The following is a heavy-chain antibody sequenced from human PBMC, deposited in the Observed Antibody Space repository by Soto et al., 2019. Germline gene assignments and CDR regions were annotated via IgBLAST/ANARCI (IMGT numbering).Heavy chain of an antibody. V-gene: IGHV3-30*18. CDR2: ISYDGSNK. D-gene: IGHD4-17*01. CDR1: GFTFSSYG. J-gene: IGHJ5*02. CDR3: AKLLNGPYGDYSDWFDP. Sequence: GGSLRLSCAASGFTFSSYGMHWVRQAPGKGLEWVAVISYDGSNKYYADSVKGRFTISRDNSKNTLYLQMNSLRAEEKAVYYCAKLLNGPYGDYSDWFDPWGQGTLVTVSS.